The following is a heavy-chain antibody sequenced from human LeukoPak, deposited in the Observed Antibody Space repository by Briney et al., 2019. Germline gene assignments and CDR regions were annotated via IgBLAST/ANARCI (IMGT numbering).Heavy chain of an antibody. CDR1: GGSISSSSYY. Sequence: SETLSLTCTVSGGSISSSSYYWSWIRQPPGKGLEWIGYIYYSGSTNYNPSLKSRVTISVDTSKNQFSLKLSSVTAADTAVYYCARSTYYYDSSGYYYRLFDYWGQGTLVTVSS. V-gene: IGHV4-61*01. D-gene: IGHD3-22*01. J-gene: IGHJ4*02. CDR2: IYYSGST. CDR3: ARSTYYYDSSGYYYRLFDY.